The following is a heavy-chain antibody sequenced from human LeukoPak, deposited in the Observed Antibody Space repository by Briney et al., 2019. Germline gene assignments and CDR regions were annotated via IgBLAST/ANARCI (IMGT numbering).Heavy chain of an antibody. CDR2: ISYDGSNK. CDR3: ARDRRGSGSYYPY. J-gene: IGHJ4*02. V-gene: IGHV3-30-3*01. D-gene: IGHD3-10*01. Sequence: GRSLRLSCAASGFTFSSYAMHWVRQAPGKGLEWVAVISYDGSNKYYADSVKGRFTISRDNSKNTLYLQMNSLRAEDTAVYYCARDRRGSGSYYPYWGQGTLVTVSS. CDR1: GFTFSSYA.